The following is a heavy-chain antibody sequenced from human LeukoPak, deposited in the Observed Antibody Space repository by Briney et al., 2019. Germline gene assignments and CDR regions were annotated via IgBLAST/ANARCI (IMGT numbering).Heavy chain of an antibody. CDR2: IKLDGSEE. J-gene: IGHJ4*02. CDR1: GFTFSSYW. V-gene: IGHV3-7*05. Sequence: GGSLRLSCAASGFTFSSYWMSWVRQAPGKGLEWVANIKLDGSEEYYVNSVKGRFTISRDNAKNSLYLQMNSLGAEDTAVYYCARLSPFFDFWGQGTLVTVSS. CDR3: ARLSPFFDF.